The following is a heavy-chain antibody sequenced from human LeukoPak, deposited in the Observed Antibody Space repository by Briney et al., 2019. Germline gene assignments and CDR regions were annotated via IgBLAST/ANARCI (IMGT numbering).Heavy chain of an antibody. CDR3: ARQVWNWFDP. CDR1: GGSISSYY. D-gene: IGHD3-16*01. V-gene: IGHV4-59*08. Sequence: PSETLSLTCTVSGGSISSYYWSWIRQPPGKGLEWIGYICYSGRTNSNPSPQSRVTISVDTSKTQFSLKLSSVTAADTAVYYCARQVWNWFDPWGQGTLVTVSS. J-gene: IGHJ5*02. CDR2: ICYSGRT.